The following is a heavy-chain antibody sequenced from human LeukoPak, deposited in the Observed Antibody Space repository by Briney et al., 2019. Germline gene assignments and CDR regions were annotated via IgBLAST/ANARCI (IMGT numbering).Heavy chain of an antibody. D-gene: IGHD6-6*01. CDR2: INTDNGNT. V-gene: IGHV1-18*01. J-gene: IGHJ2*01. CDR3: ARVSASSYWYFDL. Sequence: ASVKVSCKASGYTFNTYGISWVRQAPGQRPEWMGWINTDNGNTKYAQKFQGRVTMTTDTSTSTAYMQLRSLRSDDTAVYYCARVSASSYWYFDLWGRGTLVTVSS. CDR1: GYTFNTYG.